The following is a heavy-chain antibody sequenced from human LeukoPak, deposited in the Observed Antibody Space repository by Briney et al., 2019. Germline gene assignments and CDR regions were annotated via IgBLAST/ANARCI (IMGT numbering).Heavy chain of an antibody. D-gene: IGHD2-2*01. Sequence: SETLSLTCTVSGGSISSYYWSWIRQPPGKGLEWIGYIYYSGSTNYNPSLKSRVTMSVDTSKSQFSLKLTSVTAADTAVYYCAREITVVPAALGYYYYYMDVWGKGTTVTVSS. J-gene: IGHJ6*03. CDR3: AREITVVPAALGYYYYYMDV. CDR2: IYYSGST. CDR1: GGSISSYY. V-gene: IGHV4-59*01.